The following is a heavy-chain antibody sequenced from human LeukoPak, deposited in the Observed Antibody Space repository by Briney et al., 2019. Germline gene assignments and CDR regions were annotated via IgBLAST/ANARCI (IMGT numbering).Heavy chain of an antibody. Sequence: SVKVSCKASGYTFTSYGISWVRQAPGQGLEWMGGIIPIFGTANYAQKFQGRVTITTDESTSTAYMELSSLRSEDTAVYYCARVAGRVGWFDPWGQGTLVTVSS. CDR3: ARVAGRVGWFDP. V-gene: IGHV1-69*05. D-gene: IGHD3-10*01. CDR2: IIPIFGTA. J-gene: IGHJ5*02. CDR1: GYTFTSYG.